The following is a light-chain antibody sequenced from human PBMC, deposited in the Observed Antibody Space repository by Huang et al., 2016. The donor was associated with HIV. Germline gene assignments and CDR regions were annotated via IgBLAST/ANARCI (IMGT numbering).Light chain of an antibody. CDR3: QQRSGWPL. CDR2: DTS. Sequence: EIVLTQSPATLSLSPGARATLSCRASQTISSFLAWYTQKHGQAPRLLIYDTSKRATGIPARFSGSGAGTDFTLTSSSLEPEDFAVYYCQQRSGWPLFGGGTKVEIK. CDR1: QTISSF. V-gene: IGKV3-11*01. J-gene: IGKJ4*01.